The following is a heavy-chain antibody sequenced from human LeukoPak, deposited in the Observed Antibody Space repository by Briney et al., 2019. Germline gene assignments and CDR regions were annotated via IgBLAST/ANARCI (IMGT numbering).Heavy chain of an antibody. V-gene: IGHV4-34*01. CDR3: AIGSSLGDFDY. D-gene: IGHD3-16*01. CDR2: INHSGST. J-gene: IGHJ4*02. CDR1: GGSFSVYY. Sequence: SETLSLTCAVYGGSFSVYYWSWIRQPPGKGLEWIGEINHSGSTNYNPSLKSRVTISVDTSKNQFSLKLSSVTAADTAVYYCAIGSSLGDFDYWGQGTLVTVSS.